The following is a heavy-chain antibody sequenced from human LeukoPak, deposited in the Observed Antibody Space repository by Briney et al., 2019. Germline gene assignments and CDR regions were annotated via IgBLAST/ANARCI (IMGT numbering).Heavy chain of an antibody. CDR1: GFTLSGYD. CDR2: IGTAGDI. J-gene: IGHJ2*01. Sequence: RTGGSLRLSCAASGFTLSGYDMHWVRQATGKGLEWVSAIGTAGDIYYPGSVKGRFTISRENAKNSLYLQMNNLRAGDTAVYYCARGGRGAWYFDLWGRGTLVTVSS. V-gene: IGHV3-13*01. D-gene: IGHD3-10*01. CDR3: ARGGRGAWYFDL.